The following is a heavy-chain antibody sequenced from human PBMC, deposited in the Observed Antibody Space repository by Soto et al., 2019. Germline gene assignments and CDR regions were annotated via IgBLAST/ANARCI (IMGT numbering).Heavy chain of an antibody. Sequence: QVQLQESGPGLVKPSQTLSLTCTVSGGSISSGGYYWSWIRQHPGKGLEWIGYIYYSGSTYYNPSLKSRVTISVDTSKNQFSLKLSSVTAADTAVYYCASSIFGVGPNPDGEADYYYYYMDVWGKGTTVTVSS. V-gene: IGHV4-31*03. D-gene: IGHD3-3*01. CDR1: GGSISSGGYY. J-gene: IGHJ6*03. CDR2: IYYSGST. CDR3: ASSIFGVGPNPDGEADYYYYYMDV.